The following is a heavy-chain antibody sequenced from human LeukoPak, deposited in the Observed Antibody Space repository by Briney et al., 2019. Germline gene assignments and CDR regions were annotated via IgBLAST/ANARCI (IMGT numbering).Heavy chain of an antibody. Sequence: SQTLSLTCAISGDSVSSNSAAWNWIRQSPSSGLEWLGRTYYRSKWYNDYAVSVKSRITINPDTSKNQFSLQLNSVTPEDTAVYYCARGYCSSTSCSVYYYYGMDVWGQGTTVTVSS. CDR3: ARGYCSSTSCSVYYYYGMDV. V-gene: IGHV6-1*01. J-gene: IGHJ6*02. CDR1: GDSVSSNSAA. CDR2: TYYRSKWYN. D-gene: IGHD2-2*01.